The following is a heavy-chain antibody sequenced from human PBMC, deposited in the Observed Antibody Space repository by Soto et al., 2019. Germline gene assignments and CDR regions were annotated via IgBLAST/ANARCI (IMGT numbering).Heavy chain of an antibody. V-gene: IGHV3-30-3*01. Sequence: QVQLVEFGGGVVQPGRSLRLSCAASGFTFSSYAMHWVRQAPGKGLEWVAVISYDGSNKYYADSVKGRFTISRDNSKNTLYLQMNSLRAEDTAVYYCARSWSDDYYYYGMDVWGQGTTVTVSS. J-gene: IGHJ6*02. CDR2: ISYDGSNK. CDR3: ARSWSDDYYYYGMDV. D-gene: IGHD3-3*01. CDR1: GFTFSSYA.